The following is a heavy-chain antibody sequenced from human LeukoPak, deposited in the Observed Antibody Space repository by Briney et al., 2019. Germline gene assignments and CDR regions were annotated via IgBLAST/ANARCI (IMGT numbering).Heavy chain of an antibody. D-gene: IGHD6-19*01. V-gene: IGHV1-46*01. J-gene: IGHJ4*02. CDR3: AQSSGWDSLKY. CDR1: GYTFTTYY. Sequence: ASVKVSCKASGYTFTTYYIHWVRQAPGQGLEWMGIISPSGGSTSYAQKFQGRVTMTRDTSTSTVYMELSSLRSVDTAVYYCAQSSGWDSLKYWGQGTLVTVSS. CDR2: ISPSGGST.